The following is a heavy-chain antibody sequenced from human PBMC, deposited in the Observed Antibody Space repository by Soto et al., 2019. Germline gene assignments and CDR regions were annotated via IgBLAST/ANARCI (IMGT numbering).Heavy chain of an antibody. CDR1: GGSISGYY. D-gene: IGHD2-21*02. J-gene: IGHJ6*02. CDR2: MYNTGST. Sequence: GESSETLSLTCTVSGGSISGYYWSWIRQPPGKGLEWIGYMYNTGSTVYNPSFKSRVTISVNTSKNQFSLKLNSVTAADTAVYYCARDLWCYCGTDCYPLDVWGQGTTVTVSS. CDR3: ARDLWCYCGTDCYPLDV. V-gene: IGHV4-59*01.